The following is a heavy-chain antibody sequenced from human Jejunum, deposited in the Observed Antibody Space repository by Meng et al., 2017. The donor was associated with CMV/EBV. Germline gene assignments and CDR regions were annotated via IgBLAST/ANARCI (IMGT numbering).Heavy chain of an antibody. V-gene: IGHV3-30*02. J-gene: IGHJ4*02. Sequence: QVQLVESGXGVVQPGGXLRLSCAASGFTFSSYGMHWVRQAPGKGLEWVAFIRYDGSNKYYADSVKGRFTISRDNSKNTLYLQMNSLRAEDTAVYYCAKDLGKAAAAGASLDYWGQGTLVTVSS. CDR1: GFTFSSYG. CDR2: IRYDGSNK. CDR3: AKDLGKAAAAGASLDY. D-gene: IGHD6-13*01.